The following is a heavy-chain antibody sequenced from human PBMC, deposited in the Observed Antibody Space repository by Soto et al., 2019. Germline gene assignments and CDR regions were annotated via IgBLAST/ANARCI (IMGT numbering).Heavy chain of an antibody. CDR2: ISSSSSSK. D-gene: IGHD4-17*01. J-gene: IGHJ6*02. CDR3: ARAAVTTDHFYYYGMDV. V-gene: IGHV3-21*06. CDR1: GFTFSKYR. Sequence: GGSLRLSCAASGFTFSKYRMNWVRQAPGKGLEWVSYISSSSSSKFYADSVKDRFTISRDNAKSLLYLQMNSLRAEDTAVYYCARAAVTTDHFYYYGMDVWGQGTTVTVSS.